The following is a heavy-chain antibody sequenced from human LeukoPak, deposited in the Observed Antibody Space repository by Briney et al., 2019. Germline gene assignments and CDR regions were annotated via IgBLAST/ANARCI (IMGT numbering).Heavy chain of an antibody. Sequence: GGSLRLSCAASGFTFTYFAMTWVRQAPGKGLEWVSTISYSGGSTYYADSVKGRFTISRDNSKDTLYLQMNNLRAEDTAVYYCAKDWALRAAGSFDYWGQGTLVTVSS. CDR2: ISYSGGST. V-gene: IGHV3-23*01. CDR1: GFTFTYFA. J-gene: IGHJ4*02. CDR3: AKDWALRAAGSFDY. D-gene: IGHD6-13*01.